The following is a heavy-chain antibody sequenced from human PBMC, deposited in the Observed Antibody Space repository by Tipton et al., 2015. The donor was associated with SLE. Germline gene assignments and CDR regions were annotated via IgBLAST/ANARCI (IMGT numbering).Heavy chain of an antibody. Sequence: SLRLSCAASGFIFSSSWMHWVRQAPGKGLEWVSSISSSSGYIYFADSVKGRFTISRDNAKNSLYLQMNSLGAEDTAVYYCAREDYYSYYYMDVWGKGTTVTVSS. CDR1: GFIFSSSW. D-gene: IGHD3-10*01. CDR3: AREDYYSYYYMDV. J-gene: IGHJ6*03. CDR2: ISSSSGYI. V-gene: IGHV3-21*01.